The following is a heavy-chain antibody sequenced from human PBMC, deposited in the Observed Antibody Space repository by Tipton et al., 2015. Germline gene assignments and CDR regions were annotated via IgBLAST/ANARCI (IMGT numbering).Heavy chain of an antibody. CDR1: GGSFSDYY. CDR3: TTTQGY. V-gene: IGHV4-59*01. CDR2: IYYSGST. Sequence: TLSLTCTVSGGSFSDYYWSWIRQSPGEGLEWIGYIYYSGSTNYNPSLRSRVAMSMDTSKNQFSLKLSSVIAADTAVYYCTTTQGYWGQGILVTVSS. J-gene: IGHJ4*02. D-gene: IGHD2-15*01.